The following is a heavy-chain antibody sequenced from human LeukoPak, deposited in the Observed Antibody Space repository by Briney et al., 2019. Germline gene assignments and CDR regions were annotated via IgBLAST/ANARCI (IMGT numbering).Heavy chain of an antibody. CDR1: GFTFSSYS. D-gene: IGHD1-7*01. Sequence: PGGSLRLSCAASGFTFSSYSMNWVRQAPGKGLEWVSFISSSSSYIYYADSVKGRFTISRDNAKNSLYLQMNSLRAEDTAVYYCAKDFSNYDFDYWGRGTLVTVSS. V-gene: IGHV3-21*01. J-gene: IGHJ4*02. CDR3: AKDFSNYDFDY. CDR2: ISSSSSYI.